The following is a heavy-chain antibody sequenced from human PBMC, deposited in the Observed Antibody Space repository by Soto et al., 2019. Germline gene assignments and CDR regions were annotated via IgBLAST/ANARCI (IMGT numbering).Heavy chain of an antibody. Sequence: GGSLRLSCAGSGFTFRNSEMFWVRQAPGKGLEWVSKINYSGSNIYYSKSVKGRFTISRDNAKNSLYLQMNSLTDEDTAIYFCASEALCGADCYFFEYWGPGTLVTASS. D-gene: IGHD2-21*02. CDR3: ASEALCGADCYFFEY. CDR2: INYSGSNI. CDR1: GFTFRNSE. J-gene: IGHJ4*02. V-gene: IGHV3-48*03.